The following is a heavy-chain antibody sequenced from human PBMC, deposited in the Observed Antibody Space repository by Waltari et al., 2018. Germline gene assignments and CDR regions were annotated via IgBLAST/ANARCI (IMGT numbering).Heavy chain of an antibody. Sequence: QVQLQESGPGLVKPSQTLSLTCTVSGGSISSGSYYWSWVRQPAGKGLEWIGRIYITGSTSYDPSLKSRVTISLDTSKNRFSLKLTSVTAADTAMYYCAREGGYSNPFDYWGQGTLVTVSS. CDR3: AREGGYSNPFDY. J-gene: IGHJ4*02. CDR2: IYITGST. V-gene: IGHV4-61*02. D-gene: IGHD4-4*01. CDR1: GGSISSGSYY.